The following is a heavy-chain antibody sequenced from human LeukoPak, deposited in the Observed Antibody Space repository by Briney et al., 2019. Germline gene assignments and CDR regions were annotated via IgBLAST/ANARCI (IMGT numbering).Heavy chain of an antibody. CDR1: GFTVSSNY. CDR3: ASFWMVPPP. Sequence: GGSLRLSCTVSGFTVSSNYMSWVRQAPGKGLEWVSVIYPDATTYYADSVKGRFTISRDNSKNTLHLQMNSLRAEDTAVYYCASFWMVPPPWGQGTLVTVSS. J-gene: IGHJ5*02. CDR2: IYPDATT. V-gene: IGHV3-53*01. D-gene: IGHD3-10*01.